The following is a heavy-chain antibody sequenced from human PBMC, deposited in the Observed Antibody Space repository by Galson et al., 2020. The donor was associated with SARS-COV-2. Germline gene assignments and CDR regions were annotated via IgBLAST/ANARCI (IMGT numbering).Heavy chain of an antibody. CDR3: ARDPSIMGWRVYAHPHSSGASYGMDV. V-gene: IGHV4-30-4*01. D-gene: IGHD6-19*01. CDR1: GGSISSGDYY. Sequence: SETLSLTCTVSGGSISSGDYYWSWIRQPPGKGLEWIGYIYYSGSTYYNPSLKSRVTISVDTSKNQFSLKLSSVTAAGTAVYYCARDPSIMGWRVYAHPHSSGASYGMDVWGQGTTVTVSS. J-gene: IGHJ6*02. CDR2: IYYSGST.